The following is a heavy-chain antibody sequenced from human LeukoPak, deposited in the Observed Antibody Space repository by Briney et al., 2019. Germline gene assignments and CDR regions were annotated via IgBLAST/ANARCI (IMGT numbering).Heavy chain of an antibody. Sequence: PGGSLRLSCAASGFTVSSNYMSWVHQAPGKGLEWVSVIYSGGSTYYADSVKGRFTISRDNSKNTLYLQMNSLRAEDTAVYYCAREERGYYYYMDVWGKGTTVTVSS. V-gene: IGHV3-53*01. CDR3: AREERGYYYYMDV. CDR1: GFTVSSNY. J-gene: IGHJ6*03. CDR2: IYSGGST. D-gene: IGHD1-1*01.